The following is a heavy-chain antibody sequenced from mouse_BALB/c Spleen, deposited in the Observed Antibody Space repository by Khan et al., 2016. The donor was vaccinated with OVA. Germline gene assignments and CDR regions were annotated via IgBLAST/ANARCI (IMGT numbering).Heavy chain of an antibody. Sequence: VQRVESGAELVRPGASVKLSCKTSGYIFTSYWIHWVKQRSGKGLEWFARIYPGTDNTYYNEKLKDKVTLTADKSSRTVYMQLSSLKSEDSAVYFCAREEALYYFDYWGQGTTLTVSA. CDR3: AREEALYYFDY. J-gene: IGHJ2*01. CDR1: GYIFTSYW. CDR2: IYPGTDNT. V-gene: IGHV1-76*01.